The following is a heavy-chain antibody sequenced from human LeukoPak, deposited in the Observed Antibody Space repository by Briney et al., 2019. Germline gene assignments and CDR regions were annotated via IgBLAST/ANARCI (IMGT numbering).Heavy chain of an antibody. CDR3: ARVEPYYYDSSGGPSDDY. D-gene: IGHD3-22*01. J-gene: IGHJ4*02. CDR1: GSSISSGGYY. Sequence: SETLSLTCTVSGSSISSGGYYLSWIRQHPGKGLEWIVYIYYSGSTYYNPSLKSRVTISVDTSKNQFSLKLSSVTAADTAVYYCARVEPYYYDSSGGPSDDYWGQGTLVTVSS. CDR2: IYYSGST. V-gene: IGHV4-31*03.